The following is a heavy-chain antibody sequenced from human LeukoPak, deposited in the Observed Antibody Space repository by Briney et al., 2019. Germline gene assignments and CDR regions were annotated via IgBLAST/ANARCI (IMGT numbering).Heavy chain of an antibody. J-gene: IGHJ6*03. V-gene: IGHV1-69*06. CDR3: ARDRDTGYYDSLKPHYYMDV. CDR1: GGTFSSYA. CDR2: IIPIFGTA. Sequence: SVKVSCKASGGTFSSYAISWARQAPGQGLEWMGRIIPIFGTANYAQKFQGRVTITADKSTSTAYMELSSLRSEDTAVYYCARDRDTGYYDSLKPHYYMDVWGKGTTVTVSS. D-gene: IGHD3-3*01.